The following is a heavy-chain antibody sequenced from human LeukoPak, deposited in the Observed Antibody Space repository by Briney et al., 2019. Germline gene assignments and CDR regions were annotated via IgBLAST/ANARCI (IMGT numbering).Heavy chain of an antibody. CDR2: ISPDGSTT. Sequence: GGSLRLSCAASGFTFSRYWMHWVRQAPGKGLMWVSHISPDGSTTLYADSVKGRFTISRDNAKNTLYLQMNSLGAEDTAVYYCTTVLSSNRYNLCGYWGQGTLVTVSS. CDR3: TTVLSSNRYNLCGY. V-gene: IGHV3-74*03. D-gene: IGHD6-13*01. J-gene: IGHJ4*02. CDR1: GFTFSRYW.